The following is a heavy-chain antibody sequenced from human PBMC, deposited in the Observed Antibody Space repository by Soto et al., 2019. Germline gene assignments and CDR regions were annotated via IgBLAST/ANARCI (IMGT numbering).Heavy chain of an antibody. CDR2: ITSKTGDQ. J-gene: IGHJ4*02. CDR3: ARDLMPNDRGLGDLAY. CDR1: GFTFNKYS. Sequence: EVRLVESGGGLVKPGGSLRLSCAASGFTFNKYSMNWVRQAPGEGLEWVSSITSKTGDQYYADSVKGRFIMSRDNTRNTLSLQVNSLRDEDTAVYYCARDLMPNDRGLGDLAYWCQGTLVTVSS. D-gene: IGHD3-22*01. V-gene: IGHV3-21*06.